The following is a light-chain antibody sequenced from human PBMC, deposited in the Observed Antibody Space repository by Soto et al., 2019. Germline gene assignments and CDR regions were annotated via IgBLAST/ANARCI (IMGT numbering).Light chain of an antibody. J-gene: IGKJ2*01. Sequence: DIVMTQSPDSLAVSLGERATINCKSSQSVLYSSNNKKYLAWYQQKPGQPPKLLIYWASTRESGVPDRFSGSGSGTDFTLTISSLQAEDVAVYYCQQYYSTLHTFGQGTKLEIK. CDR3: QQYYSTLHT. V-gene: IGKV4-1*01. CDR1: QSVLYSSNNKKY. CDR2: WAS.